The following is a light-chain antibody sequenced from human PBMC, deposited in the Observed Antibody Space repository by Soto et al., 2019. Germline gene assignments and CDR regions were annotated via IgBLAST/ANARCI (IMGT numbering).Light chain of an antibody. J-gene: IGKJ1*01. CDR3: QHYTNLSPWT. CDR1: QGISPW. V-gene: IGKV1-5*03. Sequence: DIHMTQSPSILSASVGDRVTITCRASQGISPWLAWFQQKPGKAPNVVIYKVSTLKSGVPSRFRGSGSGTEFTLTISGLQPDDFATYYCQHYTNLSPWTFGQGTKVEV. CDR2: KVS.